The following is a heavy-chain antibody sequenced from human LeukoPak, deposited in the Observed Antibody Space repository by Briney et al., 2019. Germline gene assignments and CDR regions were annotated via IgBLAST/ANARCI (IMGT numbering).Heavy chain of an antibody. CDR2: INPNSGAT. J-gene: IGHJ4*02. V-gene: IGHV1-2*02. Sequence: ASVKVSCKVSGYTLTELSMHWVRQAPGKGLEWMGWINPNSGATNYAQNFQGRVTMTRDTSISTAYMELSRLRSDDTAVYYCARVNNYYDSRGYLYYFDYWGQGTLVTVSS. CDR1: GYTLTELS. CDR3: ARVNNYYDSRGYLYYFDY. D-gene: IGHD3-22*01.